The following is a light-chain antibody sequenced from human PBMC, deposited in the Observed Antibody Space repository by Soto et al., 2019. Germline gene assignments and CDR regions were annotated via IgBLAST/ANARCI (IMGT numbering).Light chain of an antibody. CDR2: DVT. V-gene: IGLV2-14*01. J-gene: IGLJ2*01. Sequence: QSVLTQPASVSGSPGQSITISCTGTSSDVGGYNYVSWYQQHPGKAPKLTIYDVTNRPSGVSNRFSGSKSGNTASLTISGLQAEDEADYYCSSYTSSSTLGVVFGGGTKLTVL. CDR3: SSYTSSSTLGVV. CDR1: SSDVGGYNY.